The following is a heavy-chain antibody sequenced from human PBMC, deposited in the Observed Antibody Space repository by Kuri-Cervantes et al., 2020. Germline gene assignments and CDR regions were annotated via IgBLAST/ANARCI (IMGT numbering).Heavy chain of an antibody. D-gene: IGHD1-14*01. J-gene: IGHJ4*02. CDR3: ARPGSNTPLPYMDV. Sequence: GESLKISCAASGFTFSSYSMNWVRQAPGKGLEWVSYISSSSSTIYYADSVKGRFTISRDNAKNSLYLQMNSLRAEDTAVYYCARPGSNTPLPYMDVWGQGTLVTVSS. CDR1: GFTFSSYS. V-gene: IGHV3-48*01. CDR2: ISSSSSTI.